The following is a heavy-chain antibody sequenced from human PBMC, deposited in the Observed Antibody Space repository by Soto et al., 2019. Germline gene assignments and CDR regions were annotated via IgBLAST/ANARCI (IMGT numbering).Heavy chain of an antibody. Sequence: EEQLLESGGGSVQSGGSLRLSCAASGFTFKSYAMIWVRQAPGKGLEWVSAVSGTSGNTYYADSVRGRFTISRDNSKDTVYLQMNNLRAEDTAIYYCAKSVVVVRGGYYMDVWGKGTTVTVSS. D-gene: IGHD2-15*01. CDR1: GFTFKSYA. CDR2: VSGTSGNT. CDR3: AKSVVVVRGGYYMDV. V-gene: IGHV3-23*01. J-gene: IGHJ6*03.